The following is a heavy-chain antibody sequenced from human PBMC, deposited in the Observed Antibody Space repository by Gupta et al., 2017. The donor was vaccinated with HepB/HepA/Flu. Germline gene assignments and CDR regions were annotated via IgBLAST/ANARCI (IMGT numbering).Heavy chain of an antibody. J-gene: IGHJ6*03. D-gene: IGHD4-17*01. CDR3: ARDLGDGDYRPQEYYYYYYYMDV. Sequence: QVQLVQSGAEVKKPGSSVKVSCKASGGTFSSYAISWVRQAPGQGLEWMGGIIPIFGTANYAQKFQGRVTITADESTSTAYMELSSLRSEDTAVYYCARDLGDGDYRPQEYYYYYYYMDVWGKGTTVTVSS. CDR2: IIPIFGTA. CDR1: GGTFSSYA. V-gene: IGHV1-69*01.